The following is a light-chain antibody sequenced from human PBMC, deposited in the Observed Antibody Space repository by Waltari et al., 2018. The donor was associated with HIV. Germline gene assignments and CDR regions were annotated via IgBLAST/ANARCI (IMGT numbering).Light chain of an antibody. CDR3: AVWDDTLRGV. Sequence: QSVLTPPPSASGPPGQRVTISSSACRSNIGTNHVYWYQQLPGTALNVVIDRNKQRPSGGPDRCAGSKSGTSASLAINGLRSEDEANYYCAVWDDTLRGVFGGGTKLTVL. J-gene: IGLJ2*01. V-gene: IGLV1-47*01. CDR1: RSNIGTNH. CDR2: RNK.